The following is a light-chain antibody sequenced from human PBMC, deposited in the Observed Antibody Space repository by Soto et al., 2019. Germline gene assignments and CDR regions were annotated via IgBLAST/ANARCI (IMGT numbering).Light chain of an antibody. CDR2: GNS. CDR1: ASNIGAYYD. J-gene: IGLJ2*01. V-gene: IGLV1-40*01. CDR3: QSYDSSLSGSV. Sequence: QSVLTQPPSVSGAPGQRVTISCTGSASNIGAYYDVHWYQQFPGTAPKLLIYGNSNRPSGVPDRFSGSKSGTSASLAITGLQAEDEADYYCQSYDSSLSGSVFGGGTKLTVL.